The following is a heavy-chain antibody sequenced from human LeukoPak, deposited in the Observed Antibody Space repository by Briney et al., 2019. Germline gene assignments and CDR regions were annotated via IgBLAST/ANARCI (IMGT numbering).Heavy chain of an antibody. D-gene: IGHD2-15*01. CDR3: ARAFVGRTLIAFDAFDI. J-gene: IGHJ3*02. Sequence: PGGSLRLSCAASGFTFSSYAMHWVRQAPGKGLEWVAVISYDGSNKYYADSVKGRFTISRDNSKNTLYLQMNSLRAEDTAVYYCARAFVGRTLIAFDAFDIWGQGTMVTVSS. CDR2: ISYDGSNK. V-gene: IGHV3-30*04. CDR1: GFTFSSYA.